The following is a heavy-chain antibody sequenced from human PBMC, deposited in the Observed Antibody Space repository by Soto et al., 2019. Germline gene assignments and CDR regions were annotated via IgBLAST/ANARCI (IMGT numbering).Heavy chain of an antibody. CDR3: TTGLAAAGTNY. D-gene: IGHD6-13*01. J-gene: IGHJ4*02. CDR2: IKSKTDGGTT. Sequence: PVGSLRLSCAASGFTFSAAWMSWVRQAPGKGLEWVGRIKSKTDGGTTDFAAPVKGRFTISRDDSKNTVYLQMNSLKIEDTAVYYCTTGLAAAGTNYWGQGTLLTVSS. CDR1: GFTFSAAW. V-gene: IGHV3-15*01.